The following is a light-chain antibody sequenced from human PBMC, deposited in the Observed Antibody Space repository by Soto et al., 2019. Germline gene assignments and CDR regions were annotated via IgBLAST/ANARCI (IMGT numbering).Light chain of an antibody. V-gene: IGKV1-39*01. J-gene: IGKJ2*01. CDR1: QSINTY. CDR2: AAS. Sequence: DTQMTQSPSSLSASVGDRVTITCRTSQSINTYLNWYQQKPGKAPKLLIYAASNLQSGVPSRFSGSGSGTDFTLTISSLQPEDFATYHCQQSHNTPFTFGQGTKVDSK. CDR3: QQSHNTPFT.